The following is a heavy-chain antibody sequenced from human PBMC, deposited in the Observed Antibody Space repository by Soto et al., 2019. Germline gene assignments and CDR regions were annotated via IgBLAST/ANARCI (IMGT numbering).Heavy chain of an antibody. CDR2: IYNDGNT. D-gene: IGHD1-26*01. Sequence: PGGSLRLSCAASGFTVSINYMNWVRQAPGKGLEWISIIYNDGNTYYADSVKGRFTISRDNSKNTLYLQMNSLRAEDTAVYYCARDIVSRGAFDSWGQGTMVTVSS. J-gene: IGHJ3*02. V-gene: IGHV3-66*01. CDR1: GFTVSINY. CDR3: ARDIVSRGAFDS.